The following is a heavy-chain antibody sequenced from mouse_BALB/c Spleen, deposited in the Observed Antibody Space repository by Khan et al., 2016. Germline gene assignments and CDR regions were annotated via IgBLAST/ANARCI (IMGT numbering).Heavy chain of an antibody. CDR1: GYTFTNYG. CDR3: AIGGTDSSGAWFAY. D-gene: IGHD3-2*01. V-gene: IGHV9-3*02. J-gene: IGHJ3*01. Sequence: IQLVQSGPELKKPGETVKISCKASGYTFTNYGMNWVKQAPGKGLKWMGWINTNTGEPTYAEEFKGRFAFSLETSASTAYLQINNLKNEDTATYFCAIGGTDSSGAWFAYWGQGTRVTVSA. CDR2: INTNTGEP.